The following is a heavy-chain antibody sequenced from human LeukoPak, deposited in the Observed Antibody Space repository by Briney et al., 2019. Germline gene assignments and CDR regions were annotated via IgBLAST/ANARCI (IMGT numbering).Heavy chain of an antibody. CDR3: AREGCSGGSCYLPSYYYGMDA. V-gene: IGHV1-18*01. CDR2: ISAYNGNT. D-gene: IGHD2-15*01. J-gene: IGHJ6*02. Sequence: ASVKVSCKASGYTFTSYGISWVRQAPGQGLEWMGWISAYNGNTNYAQKLQGRVTMTTDTSTSTAYMELRSLRSDDTAVYYCAREGCSGGSCYLPSYYYGMDAWGQGTTVTVSS. CDR1: GYTFTSYG.